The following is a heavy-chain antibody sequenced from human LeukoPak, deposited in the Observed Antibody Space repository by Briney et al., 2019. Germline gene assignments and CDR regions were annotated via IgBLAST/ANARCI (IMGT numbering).Heavy chain of an antibody. D-gene: IGHD3-9*01. CDR2: IHYSGST. CDR1: GGSLSSYY. Sequence: SETLSLTCSVSGGSLSSYYWSWLRQPPGKRLEWIGYIHYSGSTNYNPSLKSRVTVSVDTSKNQFSLKLSSVTAADTAVYYCARIQRYFGWYFDLWGRGTLVTVSS. CDR3: ARIQRYFGWYFDL. V-gene: IGHV4-59*01. J-gene: IGHJ2*01.